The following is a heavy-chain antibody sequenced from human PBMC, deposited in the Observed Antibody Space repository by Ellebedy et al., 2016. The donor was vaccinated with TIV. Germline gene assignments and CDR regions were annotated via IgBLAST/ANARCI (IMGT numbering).Heavy chain of an antibody. CDR2: INYSGRT. CDR3: AGQRGEYRNGWWFLDY. V-gene: IGHV4-39*02. Sequence: MPSETLSLTCTVSGGSISSSGYYRGWIRQPPGKGLEWIASINYSGRTFYNPSLRSRVTISADTSKNHFSLKLSSVTAADTAFYYCAGQRGEYRNGWWFLDYWGLGSLVTVSS. J-gene: IGHJ4*02. CDR1: GGSISSSGYY. D-gene: IGHD6-19*01.